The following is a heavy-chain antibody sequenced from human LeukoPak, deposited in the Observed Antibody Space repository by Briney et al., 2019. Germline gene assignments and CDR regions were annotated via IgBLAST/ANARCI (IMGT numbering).Heavy chain of an antibody. V-gene: IGHV4-30-4*07. CDR1: GGSISSGSYS. CDR3: ARASCGGGTCYDSRGWFDP. CDR2: FFYTGST. Sequence: PSETLSLTCAVSGGSISSGSYSWSWIRQPPGKGLEWIGYFFYTGSTYYNPSLKSRVTISVDTSKNQFSLKLSSVTAADTAVYYCARASCGGGTCYDSRGWFDPWGQGTLVTVSS. D-gene: IGHD2-15*01. J-gene: IGHJ5*02.